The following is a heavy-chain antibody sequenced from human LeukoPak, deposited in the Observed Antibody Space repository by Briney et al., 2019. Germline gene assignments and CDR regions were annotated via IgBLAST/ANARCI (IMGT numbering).Heavy chain of an antibody. J-gene: IGHJ4*02. CDR2: IYYSGST. D-gene: IGHD6-13*01. Sequence: PSETLSLTCTVSGGSISSYYWSWIRQPPGKGLEWIGYIYYSGSTNYNPSLKSRVTISVDTSKNQFSLKLSSVTAADTAVYYCARAGPYSSSWYGDFDYWGQGTLVTVSS. CDR3: ARAGPYSSSWYGDFDY. CDR1: GGSISSYY. V-gene: IGHV4-59*01.